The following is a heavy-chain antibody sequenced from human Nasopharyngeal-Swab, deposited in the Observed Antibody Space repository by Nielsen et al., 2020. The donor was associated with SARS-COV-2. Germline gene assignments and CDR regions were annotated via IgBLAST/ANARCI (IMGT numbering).Heavy chain of an antibody. CDR2: IKSKTDGGTT. CDR1: GFTFSNAW. J-gene: IGHJ3*02. CDR3: TTAIAPAFDI. V-gene: IGHV3-15*01. D-gene: IGHD6-13*01. Sequence: ESLKISCAASGFTFSNAWMSWVRQAPGKGLEWVGRIKSKTDGGTTDYAAPVKGRFTISRDDSKNTLYLQMNSLKTEDTAVYYCTTAIAPAFDIWGQGTMVTVSS.